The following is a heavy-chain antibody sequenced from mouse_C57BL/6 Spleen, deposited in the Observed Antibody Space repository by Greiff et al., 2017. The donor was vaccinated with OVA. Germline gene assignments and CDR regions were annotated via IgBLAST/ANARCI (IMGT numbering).Heavy chain of an antibody. CDR2: INPSNGGT. V-gene: IGHV1-53*01. Sequence: QVHVKQSGTELVKPGASVKLSCKASGYTFTSYWMHWVKQRPGQGLEWIGNINPSNGGTNYNEKFKSKATLPVDKSSSTAYMQLSSLTSEDSAVYYCARRLSPFYGSSSSYAMDYWGQGTSVTVSS. CDR1: GYTFTSYW. D-gene: IGHD1-1*01. CDR3: ARRLSPFYGSSSSYAMDY. J-gene: IGHJ4*01.